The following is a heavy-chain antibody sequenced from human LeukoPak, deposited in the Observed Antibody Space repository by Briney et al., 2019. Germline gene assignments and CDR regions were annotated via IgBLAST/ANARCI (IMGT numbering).Heavy chain of an antibody. V-gene: IGHV3-66*01. J-gene: IGHJ4*02. CDR3: ARGEHSSGPY. CDR2: IYSGGST. D-gene: IGHD6-19*01. Sequence: PSETLSLTCAVYGGSFSGYYMSWVRQAPGKGLEWVSVIYSGGSTYYAGSVKGRFTISRDNSKNTLYLQMNSLRAEDTAVYYCARGEHSSGPYWGQGTLVTVSS. CDR1: GGSFSGYY.